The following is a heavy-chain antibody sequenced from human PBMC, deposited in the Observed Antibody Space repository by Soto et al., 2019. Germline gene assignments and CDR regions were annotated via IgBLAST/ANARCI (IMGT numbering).Heavy chain of an antibody. CDR2: ISNDGSNK. V-gene: IGHV3-30*18. J-gene: IGHJ5*02. Sequence: GWSLSLSCTASGFTFTSYGMHWVRQAPGKRLEWLALISNDGSNKYYADSVKGRFTISRDDSKNTLYLQMSSLRPEDTALYYCAKPAGRASWGQGTLVTVSS. CDR1: GFTFTSYG. CDR3: AKPAGRAS.